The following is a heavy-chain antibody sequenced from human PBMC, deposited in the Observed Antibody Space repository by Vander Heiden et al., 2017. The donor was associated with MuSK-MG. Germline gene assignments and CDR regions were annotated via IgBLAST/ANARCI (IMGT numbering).Heavy chain of an antibody. CDR3: AKDQGPVVVIATTDY. Sequence: VQLLESGGRLVQPGGSLSPSCPASGFPFRRYAMSWVRQEPGKGLEWVSAISGSGGSTYYADSVKGRFTISRDNSKNTLYLQMNSLRAEDTAVYYCAKDQGPVVVIATTDYWGQGTLVTVSS. V-gene: IGHV3-23*01. J-gene: IGHJ4*02. CDR2: ISGSGGST. CDR1: GFPFRRYA. D-gene: IGHD2-21*01.